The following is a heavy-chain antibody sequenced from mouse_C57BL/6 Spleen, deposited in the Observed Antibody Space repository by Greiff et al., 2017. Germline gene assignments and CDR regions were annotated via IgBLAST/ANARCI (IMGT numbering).Heavy chain of an antibody. CDR3: TRDGYYRDWYFDV. D-gene: IGHD2-3*01. CDR1: GYTFTSYW. V-gene: IGHV1-5*01. J-gene: IGHJ1*03. Sequence: VQLQQSGTVLARPGASVKMSCKTSGYTFTSYWMHWVKQRPGQGLEWIGAIYPGNSDTSYNQKFKGKAKLTAVTSASTAYMELSGLTNEDSAVYYCTRDGYYRDWYFDVWGTGTTVTVSS. CDR2: IYPGNSDT.